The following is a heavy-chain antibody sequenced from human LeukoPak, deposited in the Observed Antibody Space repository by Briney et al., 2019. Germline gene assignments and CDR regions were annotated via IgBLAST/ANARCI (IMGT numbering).Heavy chain of an antibody. CDR1: GLSLRDYY. Sequence: PGGSLRLSCAGSGLSLRDYYMNWIRQAPGKGLEWVAYISNDGGTMAYADSVRRRFTISRDNAKNSLFLQMDSLRVEDTAVYYRAREGEHGSSWGQGTLVAVSS. V-gene: IGHV3-11*01. J-gene: IGHJ4*02. CDR3: AREGEHGSS. CDR2: ISNDGGTM. D-gene: IGHD6-13*01.